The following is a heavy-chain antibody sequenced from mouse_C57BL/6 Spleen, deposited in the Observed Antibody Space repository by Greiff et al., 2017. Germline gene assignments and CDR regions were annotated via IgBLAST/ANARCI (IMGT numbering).Heavy chain of an antibody. CDR2: IYPGDGDT. Sequence: QVHVKQSGAELVKPGASVKISCKASGYAFSSYWMNWVKQRPGKGLEWIGQIYPGDGDTNYNGKFKGKATLTADKSASTAYMQLSSLTSEDSAVYFCARSGDGYYAFAYWGQGTLVTVSA. V-gene: IGHV1-80*01. D-gene: IGHD2-3*01. CDR1: GYAFSSYW. J-gene: IGHJ3*01. CDR3: ARSGDGYYAFAY.